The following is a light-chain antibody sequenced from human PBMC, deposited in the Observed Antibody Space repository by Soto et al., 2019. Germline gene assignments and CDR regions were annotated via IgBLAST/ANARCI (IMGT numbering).Light chain of an antibody. CDR2: DVS. V-gene: IGLV2-14*01. J-gene: IGLJ1*01. Sequence: QSALTQPASVSGSPGQSITISCTGTSSDIGGYKYVSWYQQHPGKAHKLMIYDVSNRPSGVSNRFSGSKSGNTATLTISGLRGEDEAEYYCSSYTGGSTYVFGTGTKLPVL. CDR3: SSYTGGSTYV. CDR1: SSDIGGYKY.